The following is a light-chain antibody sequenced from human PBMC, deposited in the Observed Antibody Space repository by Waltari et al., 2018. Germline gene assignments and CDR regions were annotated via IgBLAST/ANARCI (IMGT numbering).Light chain of an antibody. CDR2: WAS. Sequence: DIVMTQSPDSLAVSLGERATINCKSSQSVLYSSNNKNYLAWYQQKPGQPPNLLIYWASTRQSGVPDRFSGSGSGTDFTLTISNLQAEDVAVYYCQQYYSTPYTFVQGTKLEIK. V-gene: IGKV4-1*01. J-gene: IGKJ2*01. CDR3: QQYYSTPYT. CDR1: QSVLYSSNNKNY.